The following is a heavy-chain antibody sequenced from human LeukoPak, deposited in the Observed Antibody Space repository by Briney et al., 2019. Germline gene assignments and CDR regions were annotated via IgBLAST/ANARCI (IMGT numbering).Heavy chain of an antibody. J-gene: IGHJ4*02. V-gene: IGHV3-21*01. CDR2: ISSSSYI. CDR1: GFTFSSYS. Sequence: GGSLRLSCAASGFTFSSYSMNWVRQAPGKGLEWVSSISSSSYIYYADSVKGRFTISRDNAKNSLYLQMNSLRAEDTAVYYCARSSYYDFWSGPYYFDYWGQGTLVTVSS. D-gene: IGHD3-3*01. CDR3: ARSSYYDFWSGPYYFDY.